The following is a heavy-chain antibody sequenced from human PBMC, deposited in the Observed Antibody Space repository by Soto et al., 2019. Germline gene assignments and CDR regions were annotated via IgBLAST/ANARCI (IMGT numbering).Heavy chain of an antibody. CDR2: VSSDGYNK. V-gene: IGHV3-30-3*02. CDR1: GFSFSTYA. Sequence: QAQVVESGGGVVQPGTSLRLSCAASGFSFSTYAMHWVRQAPGKGLEWVAVVSSDGYNKYYADSVTGRFTISRDNSKNTLYLQMNSLRAEDTAVYYCAEGRTNGRDPVGDPWLDPWGPGTLVAVSS. CDR3: AEGRTNGRDPVGDPWLDP. D-gene: IGHD1-26*01. J-gene: IGHJ5*02.